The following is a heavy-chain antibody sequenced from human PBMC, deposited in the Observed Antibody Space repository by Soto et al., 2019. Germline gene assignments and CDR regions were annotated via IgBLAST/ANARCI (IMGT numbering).Heavy chain of an antibody. Sequence: AAVKVSCKASGYTFTSYYMHWVRQAPGQGLEWMGIINPSGGSTSYAQKFQGRVTMTRDTSTSTVYMELSSLRSEDTAVYYCARVGWELLGFDYWGQGTLVTVSS. J-gene: IGHJ4*02. CDR3: ARVGWELLGFDY. CDR1: GYTFTSYY. D-gene: IGHD1-26*01. V-gene: IGHV1-46*03. CDR2: INPSGGST.